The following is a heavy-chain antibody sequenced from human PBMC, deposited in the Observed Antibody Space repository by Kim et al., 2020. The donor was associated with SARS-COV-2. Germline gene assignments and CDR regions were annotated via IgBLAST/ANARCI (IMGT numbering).Heavy chain of an antibody. CDR2: IYSGGGT. D-gene: IGHD1-26*01. J-gene: IGHJ4*02. CDR1: GFTVSNNY. Sequence: GGSLRLSCAASGFTVSNNYMNWVRQAPGKGLECVSVIYSGGGTYDADSVKGRFTISRDSSKNTVFLQMNSLRVEDTAVYYCATRVGTNAGWGQGALVTVSS. CDR3: ATRVGTNAG. V-gene: IGHV3-66*01.